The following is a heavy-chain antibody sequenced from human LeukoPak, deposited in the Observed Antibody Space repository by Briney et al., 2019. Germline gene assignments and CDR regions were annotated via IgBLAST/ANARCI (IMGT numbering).Heavy chain of an antibody. Sequence: QPGGSLRLSCAASGFTFSSYWMHWVRQAPGKGLVWVSRINSDGSSTSYADSVKGRLTISRDNAKNTLYLQMNSLRAEDTAVYYCAMGPYYYDSSGYYYWGQGTLVTVSS. J-gene: IGHJ4*02. V-gene: IGHV3-74*01. D-gene: IGHD3-22*01. CDR2: INSDGSST. CDR3: AMGPYYYDSSGYYY. CDR1: GFTFSSYW.